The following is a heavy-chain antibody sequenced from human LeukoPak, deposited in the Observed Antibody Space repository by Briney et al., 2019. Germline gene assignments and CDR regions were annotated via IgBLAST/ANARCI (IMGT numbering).Heavy chain of an antibody. CDR3: ARDILTGPWYFDL. Sequence: PGGSLRLSCAASGFTFSSYGMHWVRQAPGKGLEWVAVISYDGSNKYYADSVKGRFTSSRDNSKNTLYLQMNSLRAEDTAVYYCARDILTGPWYFDLWGRGTLVTVSS. V-gene: IGHV3-30*03. CDR2: ISYDGSNK. CDR1: GFTFSSYG. J-gene: IGHJ2*01. D-gene: IGHD3-9*01.